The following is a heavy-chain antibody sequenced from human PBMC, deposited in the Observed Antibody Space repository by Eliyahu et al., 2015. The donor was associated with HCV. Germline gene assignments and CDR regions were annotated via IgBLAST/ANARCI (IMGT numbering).Heavy chain of an antibody. J-gene: IGHJ4*02. CDR1: GFTFSGSA. D-gene: IGHD6-13*01. CDR3: TSFLAAAGRRGGY. V-gene: IGHV3-73*02. Sequence: EVQLVESGGGLVQPGGSLKLSCAASGFTFSGSAMXWVRQASGKGLGWVGRIRSKANSYATAYAASVKGRFTISRDDSKNTAYLQMNSLKTEDTAVYYCTSFLAAAGRRGGYWGQGTLVTVSS. CDR2: IRSKANSYAT.